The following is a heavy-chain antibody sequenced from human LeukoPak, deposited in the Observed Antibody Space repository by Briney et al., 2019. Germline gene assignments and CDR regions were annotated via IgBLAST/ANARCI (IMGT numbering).Heavy chain of an antibody. V-gene: IGHV3-7*01. CDR3: ARFAAGGSYYYYMDV. D-gene: IGHD6-25*01. Sequence: GGSLRLSCVASGLTFSSYWMSWVRQAPGKGLEWVANIKQDGGEKYYVDSVKGRFTISRDNAKSSLYLQMNSLRADDTAVYYCARFAAGGSYYYYMDVWGKGTTVTVSS. CDR2: IKQDGGEK. CDR1: GLTFSSYW. J-gene: IGHJ6*03.